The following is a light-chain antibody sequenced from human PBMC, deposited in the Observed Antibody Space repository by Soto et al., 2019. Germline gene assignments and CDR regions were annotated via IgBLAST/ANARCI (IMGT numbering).Light chain of an antibody. J-gene: IGKJ4*01. CDR3: QQRSNWPRLT. CDR1: QRVSSY. V-gene: IGKV3-11*01. Sequence: EIVLTQSPATLSLSPGERATLSCRASQRVSSYLAWYQQKPGQAPRLLIYDASNRATCIPARFSGSGSGTDCTLTISSLEPEDFAVYYCQQRSNWPRLTFGGGTKVEIK. CDR2: DAS.